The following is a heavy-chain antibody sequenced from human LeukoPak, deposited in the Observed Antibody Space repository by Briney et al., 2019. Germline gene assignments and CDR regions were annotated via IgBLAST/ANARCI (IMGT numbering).Heavy chain of an antibody. Sequence: PGGSLRLSCAASKFTFSSFSMSWVRQAPGKGLEWVSAISGSGGSTYYADSVKGRFTISRDNSKNTLYLQMNSLRAEDTAVYYCARTPLVRGLRVLGDYWGQGTLVTVSS. CDR1: KFTFSSFS. CDR3: ARTPLVRGLRVLGDY. D-gene: IGHD6-13*01. CDR2: ISGSGGST. J-gene: IGHJ4*02. V-gene: IGHV3-23*01.